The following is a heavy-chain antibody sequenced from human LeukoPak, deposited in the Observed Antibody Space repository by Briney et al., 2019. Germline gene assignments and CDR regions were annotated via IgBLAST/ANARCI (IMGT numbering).Heavy chain of an antibody. V-gene: IGHV3-43*01. Sequence: GGSLRLSCEASGLSIGDYTMHWVRRVPGKGLEGVCLFSRNSVATKYADSVRARFTVSRDNAKNSLYLQMNSLRAEDTAIYYCARDLGSYSSGWYMGFDYWGQGTLVTVSS. CDR1: GLSIGDYT. D-gene: IGHD6-19*01. CDR2: FSRNSVAT. J-gene: IGHJ4*02. CDR3: ARDLGSYSSGWYMGFDY.